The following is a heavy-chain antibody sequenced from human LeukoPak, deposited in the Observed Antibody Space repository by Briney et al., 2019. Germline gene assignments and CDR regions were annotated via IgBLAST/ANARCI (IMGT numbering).Heavy chain of an antibody. J-gene: IGHJ2*01. CDR3: ARDLGGRRYFDL. CDR2: IYTSGST. CDR1: GGSISSGSYY. Sequence: SQTLSLTCTVSGGSISSGSYYWSWIRQPAGKGLEWIGRIYTSGSTNYNPSLKSRVTMSVDTSKNQFSLKLSSVTAADTAVYYCARDLGGRRYFDLWGRGTLVTVSS. D-gene: IGHD3-16*01. V-gene: IGHV4-61*02.